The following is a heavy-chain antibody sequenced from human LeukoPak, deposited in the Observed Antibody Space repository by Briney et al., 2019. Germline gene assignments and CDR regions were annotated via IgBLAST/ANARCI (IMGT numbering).Heavy chain of an antibody. CDR2: IKSKTDGETT. J-gene: IGHJ4*02. Sequence: GGSLRLSCVDSGFTFTNAWMSWVRQAPGKGLEWIGRIKSKTDGETTNYAEPVRGRFTISRDGSKSAVYLQMNSLKIEDTAVYYCTTDLGTYYHGSQRLIPIDYWGQGTLVTVSS. V-gene: IGHV3-15*01. CDR1: GFTFTNAW. CDR3: TTDLGTYYHGSQRLIPIDY. D-gene: IGHD3-10*01.